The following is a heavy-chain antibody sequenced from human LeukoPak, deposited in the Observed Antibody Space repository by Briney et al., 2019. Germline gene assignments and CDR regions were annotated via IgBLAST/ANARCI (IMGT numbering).Heavy chain of an antibody. CDR3: VHGKGYILDY. CDR2: VNGDGSDT. J-gene: IGHJ4*02. CDR1: GFPFSSSW. Sequence: GGSLRLSYAASGFPFSSSWMHWVRQGPGKGLVWVSHVNGDGSDTKYADSVKGRFTISRDNAKNTVDLQMNSLRAEDTAVYYCVHGKGYILDYWGQGIPVTVSS. D-gene: IGHD5-12*01. V-gene: IGHV3-74*03.